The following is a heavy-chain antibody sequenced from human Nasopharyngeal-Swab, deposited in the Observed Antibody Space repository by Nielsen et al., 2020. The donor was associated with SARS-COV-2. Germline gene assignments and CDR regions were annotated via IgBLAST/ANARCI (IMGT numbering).Heavy chain of an antibody. CDR1: GYTLTELS. V-gene: IGHV1-24*01. Sequence: ASVKVSCKVPGYTLTELSMHWVRQAPGKGLEWMGGFDPKDGETIYAQKFQGRVTMTEDTSTDTAYMELSSLRSEDTAVYYCATLNYGGNSPHVIWGQGTLVTVSS. CDR2: FDPKDGET. CDR3: ATLNYGGNSPHVI. D-gene: IGHD4-23*01. J-gene: IGHJ4*02.